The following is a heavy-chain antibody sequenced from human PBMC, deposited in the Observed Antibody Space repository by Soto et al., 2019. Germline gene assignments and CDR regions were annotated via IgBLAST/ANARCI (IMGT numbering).Heavy chain of an antibody. Sequence: PSETLSLTCAVYGGSFSGYYWSWIRQPPGKGLEWIGEINHSGSTNYNPSLKSRVTISVDTSKNQFSLKLSSVTAADTAVYYCARGLLVMDYYYGMDVWGQGTTVTVSS. CDR3: ARGLLVMDYYYGMDV. V-gene: IGHV4-34*01. CDR2: INHSGST. D-gene: IGHD6-13*01. CDR1: GGSFSGYY. J-gene: IGHJ6*02.